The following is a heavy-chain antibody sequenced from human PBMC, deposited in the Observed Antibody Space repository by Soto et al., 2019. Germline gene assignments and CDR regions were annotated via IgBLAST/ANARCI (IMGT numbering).Heavy chain of an antibody. CDR3: ARFIVGATTGYYFDY. V-gene: IGHV4-34*01. J-gene: IGHJ4*02. Sequence: SETHSLTCAVYGGSFSGYYWSWFRPPQGKGLEWIGEINHSGSTNYNPSLKSRVTISVDTSKNQFSLKLSSVTAADTAVYYCARFIVGATTGYYFDYWGQGTLVTVSS. CDR2: INHSGST. CDR1: GGSFSGYY. D-gene: IGHD1-26*01.